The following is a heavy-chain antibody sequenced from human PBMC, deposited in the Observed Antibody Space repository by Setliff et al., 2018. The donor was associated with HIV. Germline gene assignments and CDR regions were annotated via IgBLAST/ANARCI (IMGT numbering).Heavy chain of an antibody. CDR3: VLYSTGASRFDY. J-gene: IGHJ4*02. Sequence: GASVKVSCKASGGTFSSYTINWVRQAAGQGLEWMGRSIPILGIGNDEQAQKFKGRVTFTADRSTDTAYMELSGLRSEETAIYYCVLYSTGASRFDYWGQGTLVTVSS. CDR1: GGTFSSYT. CDR2: SIPILGIG. V-gene: IGHV1-69*02. D-gene: IGHD2-8*01.